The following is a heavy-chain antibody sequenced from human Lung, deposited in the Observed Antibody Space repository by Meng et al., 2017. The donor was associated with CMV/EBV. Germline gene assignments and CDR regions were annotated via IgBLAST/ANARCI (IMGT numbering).Heavy chain of an antibody. Sequence: GEXXTISCATSGFTFRTCAMSWVRQSPGKGLEWVSIVYSGCSTKHHADPVRGRITVSRDNSKNTVFLQMSSLKVEDAAIYYCVKHHGDSCQVDYWGRGNLVTVSS. CDR1: GFTFRTCA. CDR2: VYSGCSTK. D-gene: IGHD2-21*02. CDR3: VKHHGDSCQVDY. J-gene: IGHJ4*02. V-gene: IGHV3-23*03.